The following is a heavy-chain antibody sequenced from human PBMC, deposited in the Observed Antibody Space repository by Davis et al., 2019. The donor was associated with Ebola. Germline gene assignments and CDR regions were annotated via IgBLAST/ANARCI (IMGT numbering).Heavy chain of an antibody. CDR2: IGSDGCT. CDR3: AKDLFWWSASDV. D-gene: IGHD2-8*02. CDR1: GISLKSCA. Sequence: GESLKISCVVSGISLKSCAMSWVRQAPGKGLEWVSGIGSDGCTHYAGSVRGRFTISRDDSKNTLFLQMTSLRGEDTAIYYCAKDLFWWSASDVWGQGTTVAVS. J-gene: IGHJ6*02. V-gene: IGHV3-23*01.